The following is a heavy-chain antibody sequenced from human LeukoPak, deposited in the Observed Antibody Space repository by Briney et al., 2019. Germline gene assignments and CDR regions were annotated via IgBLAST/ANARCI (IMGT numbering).Heavy chain of an antibody. CDR2: ISGSGGSS. J-gene: IGHJ4*02. D-gene: IGHD6-19*01. CDR3: AKGSSGWYDFDF. CDR1: RFTFSNYA. V-gene: IGHV3-23*01. Sequence: GGSLRLSCAASRFTFSNYAMSWVRQAPGKGLEWVSGISGSGGSSYYAASVKGRFTISRDNSKNTLYLQMSSLRAEDTAVYYCAKGSSGWYDFDFWGQGTLVTVS.